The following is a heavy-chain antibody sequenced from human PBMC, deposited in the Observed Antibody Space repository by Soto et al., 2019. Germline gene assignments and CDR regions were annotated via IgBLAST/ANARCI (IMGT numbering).Heavy chain of an antibody. CDR2: IYPGDSDT. CDR1: GYSFSKYY. D-gene: IGHD3-10*01. Sequence: PGESLKISCKGSGYSFSKYYIGWVRQMPGKDLEWMAIIYPGDSDTRYSPSFQGQVTISADKSISTAYLQWSSLKASDTAMYYCARLSMVRGVSEGPYYYYYGMDVWGQGTTVTVSS. CDR3: ARLSMVRGVSEGPYYYYYGMDV. V-gene: IGHV5-51*03. J-gene: IGHJ6*02.